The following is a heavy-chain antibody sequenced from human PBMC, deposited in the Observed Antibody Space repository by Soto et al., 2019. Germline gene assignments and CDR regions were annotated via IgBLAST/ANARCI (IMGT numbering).Heavy chain of an antibody. Sequence: SETLSLTCAVSGYSISSGYYWGWLRQPPGKGLEWIGGIYHGGSTYYNPSLNSRVTLSIDMTNNHVSLILNSVTAADTAVYYCARVGPWVPYYYDSSPYTFENWFDPWGQGTLVTVSS. V-gene: IGHV4-38-2*01. CDR2: IYHGGST. J-gene: IGHJ5*02. D-gene: IGHD3-22*01. CDR1: GYSISSGYY. CDR3: ARVGPWVPYYYDSSPYTFENWFDP.